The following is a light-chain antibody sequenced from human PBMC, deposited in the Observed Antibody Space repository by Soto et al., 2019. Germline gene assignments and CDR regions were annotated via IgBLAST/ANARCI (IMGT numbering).Light chain of an antibody. CDR2: DAS. CDR1: QTVEGY. V-gene: IGKV3-11*01. CDR3: QQRKTWPPIT. Sequence: EIELTQSPATLSLSPGERATLSCRASQTVEGYLAWYQQKPGQAPRLLIYDASNRATGIPARFSGSGSGTDFTLTLSSLEPEDFAVYYCQQRKTWPPITFGQGTRLEIK. J-gene: IGKJ5*01.